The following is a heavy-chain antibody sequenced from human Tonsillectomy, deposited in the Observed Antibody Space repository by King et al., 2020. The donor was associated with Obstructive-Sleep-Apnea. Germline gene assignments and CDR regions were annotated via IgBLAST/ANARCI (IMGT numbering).Heavy chain of an antibody. V-gene: IGHV3-15*01. CDR2: IKSKTDGVAT. CDR3: TTGSTLLYGSGSQYYFDY. Sequence: VQLVESGGGLVKPGGSLRLSCAASGFTFSNAWMSWVRQAPGRGVEWVGRIKSKTDGVATDYAAPVKGRFTISRDDSKKTLYLQMNSLKTEDTAVYYCTTGSTLLYGSGSQYYFDYWGQGTLVTVSS. CDR1: GFTFSNAW. D-gene: IGHD3-10*01. J-gene: IGHJ4*02.